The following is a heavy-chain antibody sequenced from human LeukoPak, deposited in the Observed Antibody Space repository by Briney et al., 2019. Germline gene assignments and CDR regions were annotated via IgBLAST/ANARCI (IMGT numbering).Heavy chain of an antibody. V-gene: IGHV3-74*01. CDR1: GFTFSSYW. CDR3: ASSKSLAGWFDP. J-gene: IGHJ5*02. Sequence: GGSLRLSCAASGFTFSSYWMHWVRQAPGKGLVWVSRINSDGSNTSYADSVKGRLTISRDNAKNTLYLQMNSLRAEDTAVYYCASSKSLAGWFDPWGQGTLVTVSS. CDR2: INSDGSNT.